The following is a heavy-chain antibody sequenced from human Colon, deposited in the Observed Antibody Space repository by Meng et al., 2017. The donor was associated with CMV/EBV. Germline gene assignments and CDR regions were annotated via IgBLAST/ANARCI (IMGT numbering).Heavy chain of an antibody. J-gene: IGHJ4*02. Sequence: GESLKISCAASGFNFDDYVMHWVRQVPGKGLEWVSLVSGDGVSAYYVESVKGRFTISRDNSKNVLYLQMTSLRTEDTALYYCAKAGGETDDFWSGYYNFIDYWGQGTLVTVSS. CDR2: VSGDGVSA. CDR3: AKAGGETDDFWSGYYNFIDY. D-gene: IGHD3-3*01. CDR1: GFNFDDYV. V-gene: IGHV3-43*02.